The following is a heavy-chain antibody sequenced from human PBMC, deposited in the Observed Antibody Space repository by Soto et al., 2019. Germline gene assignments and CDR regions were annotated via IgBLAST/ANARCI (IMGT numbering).Heavy chain of an antibody. Sequence: QVQLVQSGAEVMMPGSSVKVSCKASGGTFSTYPINWVRQAPGQGLEWMGGIIPLFGATNYAQKFKGRVTITADESTSTAYMELSNLRAEGAGVYYCARGATDGSNWYFWFDPWGQGTLVTVSS. CDR3: ARGATDGSNWYFWFDP. V-gene: IGHV1-69*01. J-gene: IGHJ5*02. CDR1: GGTFSTYP. CDR2: IIPLFGAT. D-gene: IGHD6-13*01.